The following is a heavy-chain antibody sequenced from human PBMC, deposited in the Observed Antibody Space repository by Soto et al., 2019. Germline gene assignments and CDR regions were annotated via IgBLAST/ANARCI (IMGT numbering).Heavy chain of an antibody. CDR3: ARVLNLGATTGAVFDY. CDR1: GFTFSSYG. J-gene: IGHJ4*02. Sequence: GGSLRLSCAASGFTFSSYGMHWVRQAPGKGLEWVAVIWYDGSNKYYADSVKGRFTISRDNSKNTLYLQMNSLRAEDTAVYYCARVLNLGATTGAVFDYWGQGTLVTVSS. D-gene: IGHD1-26*01. V-gene: IGHV3-33*01. CDR2: IWYDGSNK.